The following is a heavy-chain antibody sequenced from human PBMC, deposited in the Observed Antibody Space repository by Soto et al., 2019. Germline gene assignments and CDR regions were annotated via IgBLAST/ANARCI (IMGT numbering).Heavy chain of an antibody. CDR1: GFTFSSYA. CDR3: VKDRYVDY. V-gene: IGHV3-64D*06. CDR2: ISSNGVST. J-gene: IGHJ4*02. Sequence: GGSLRLSCSVFGFTFSSYAMHWVCQAPGKGLQYVSSISSNGVSTYYADSVKGRFTISRDNSKNTLYLQMSSLRVEDTAVYYCVKDRYVDYWGQGTLVTVSS.